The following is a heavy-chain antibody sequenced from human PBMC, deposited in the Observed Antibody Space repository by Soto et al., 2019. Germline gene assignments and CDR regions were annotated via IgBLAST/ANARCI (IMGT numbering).Heavy chain of an antibody. CDR3: ARDVAYGGDQHYYYYMDV. Sequence: QVQLVQSGAEVKKPGSSVKVSCKASGGTFSSYTISWVRQAPGQGLEWMGRIIPILGIANYAQKFQGRVTITADKSTSTAYMELSSLRSEDTAVYYGARDVAYGGDQHYYYYMDVWGKGTTVTVSS. J-gene: IGHJ6*03. D-gene: IGHD2-2*01. V-gene: IGHV1-69*08. CDR1: GGTFSSYT. CDR2: IIPILGIA.